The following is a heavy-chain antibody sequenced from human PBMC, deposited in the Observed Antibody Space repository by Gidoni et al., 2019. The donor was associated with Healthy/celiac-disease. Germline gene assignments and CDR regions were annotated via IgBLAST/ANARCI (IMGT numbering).Heavy chain of an antibody. CDR2: IIPIFGTA. CDR3: ARVESDGDYVLDY. V-gene: IGHV1-69*01. D-gene: IGHD4-17*01. Sequence: VQLVQSGAEVKTHGSSVKVACKASGGTFSSYAISWVRQAHGQGLEWMGGIIPIFGTANYAQKFQGRVTITADEYTSTAYMELSSLRSEDTAVYYCARVESDGDYVLDYWGQGTLVTVSS. CDR1: GGTFSSYA. J-gene: IGHJ4*02.